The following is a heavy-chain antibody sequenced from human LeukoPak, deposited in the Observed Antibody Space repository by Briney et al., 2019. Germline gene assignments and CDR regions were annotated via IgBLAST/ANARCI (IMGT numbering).Heavy chain of an antibody. D-gene: IGHD6-19*01. CDR2: INPNNADT. CDR1: GYTFTGYY. J-gene: IGHJ4*02. V-gene: IGHV1-2*02. CDR3: ARGPVADASDS. Sequence: ASVKVSCKSSGYTFTGYYIHWVRQAAGQGRQWMGWINPNNADTNYAQNFQDRVTMTRDTSISTAYMELSSLRSDDTAVYYCARGPVADASDSWGQGTLVTVSS.